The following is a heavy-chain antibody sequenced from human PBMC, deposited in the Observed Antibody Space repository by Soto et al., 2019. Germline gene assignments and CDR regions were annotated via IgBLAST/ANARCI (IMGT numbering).Heavy chain of an antibody. V-gene: IGHV4-31*03. D-gene: IGHD3-10*01. J-gene: IGHJ6*02. CDR1: GGSISSGGYY. Sequence: QVQLQESGPGLVKPSQTLSLTCTVSGGSISSGGYYWSWIRQHPGKGLEWIGYIYYSGSTYYNPSLQXRVXLSVDTSKNQFSLKLSSVTAADTAVYYCARVFGFGGMDVWGQGTTVTVSS. CDR3: ARVFGFGGMDV. CDR2: IYYSGST.